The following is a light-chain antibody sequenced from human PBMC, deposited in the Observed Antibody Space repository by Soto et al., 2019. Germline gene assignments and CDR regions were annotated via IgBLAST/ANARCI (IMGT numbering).Light chain of an antibody. J-gene: IGLJ3*02. CDR3: QSFDNSLSGRV. Sequence: QLVLTQPPSVSGAPGQRVTISCTGSSSNIGADYDVQWYQQLPGTAPKLLIYGNSNRASGVPDRFYGSKSGTSASLAITGLQADDEADYYCQSFDNSLSGRVFGGGTKLTVL. V-gene: IGLV1-40*01. CDR2: GNS. CDR1: SSNIGADYD.